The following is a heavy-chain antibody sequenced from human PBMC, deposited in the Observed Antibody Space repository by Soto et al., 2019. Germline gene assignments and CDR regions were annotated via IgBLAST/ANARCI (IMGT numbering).Heavy chain of an antibody. V-gene: IGHV3-23*01. D-gene: IGHD1-20*01. CDR3: ATQDFRGITGTT. Sequence: GGSLRLSCAASGFTFSTFAMGWVRQDPGKGLEWVSLISGISRDTYYADSVKGRFTISRDNSKNILYLQMNSLRAEDTAVYYCATQDFRGITGTTWGQGTLVTVPQ. CDR2: ISGISRDT. J-gene: IGHJ4*02. CDR1: GFTFSTFA.